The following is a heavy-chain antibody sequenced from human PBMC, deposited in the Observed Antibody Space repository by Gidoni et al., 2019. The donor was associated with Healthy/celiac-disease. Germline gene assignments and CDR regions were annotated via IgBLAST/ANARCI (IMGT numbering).Heavy chain of an antibody. J-gene: IGHJ4*02. D-gene: IGHD2-21*01. CDR1: GGTFTSYA. CDR2: IIPIFGTA. Sequence: QVQLVQSGAEVKKPGSSATVSCKASGGTFTSYAISWVRQAPGQGLEWMGGIIPIFGTANYAQKFQGRVTITADESTSTAYMELSSLRSEDTAVYYCASRGRWLYYVDYWGQGTLVTVSS. V-gene: IGHV1-69*01. CDR3: ASRGRWLYYVDY.